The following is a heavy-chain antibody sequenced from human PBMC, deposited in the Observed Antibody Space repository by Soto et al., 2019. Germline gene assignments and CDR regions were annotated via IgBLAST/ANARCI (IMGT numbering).Heavy chain of an antibody. CDR3: ARAPPGGGWHWFDP. CDR2: IYYSGST. J-gene: IGHJ5*02. V-gene: IGHV4-31*03. Sequence: QVQLQESGPGLVKPSQTLSLTCTVSGGSISSGGYYWSWIRQHPGKGLEWIGYIYYSGSTYYNPSPQSRSNISVETSEKQFSLKLSSGTGADTAVDFWARAPPGGGWHWFDPWGQGTLVTVSS. CDR1: GGSISSGGYY. D-gene: IGHD3-16*01.